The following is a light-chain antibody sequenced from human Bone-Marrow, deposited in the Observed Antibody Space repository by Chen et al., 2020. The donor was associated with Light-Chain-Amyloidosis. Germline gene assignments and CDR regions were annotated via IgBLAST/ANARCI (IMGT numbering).Light chain of an antibody. Sequence: DIQLTQSPSFLSASVGDRVTITCRASQGISSYLAWYQQKPGTAPKLLIYTASTLQSGVPSRYSGIGAGTEFTLAISSMQTEDFATYYCQQLDSYPITFGLGTQLEIK. CDR1: QGISSY. CDR3: QQLDSYPIT. V-gene: IGKV1-9*01. J-gene: IGKJ5*01. CDR2: TAS.